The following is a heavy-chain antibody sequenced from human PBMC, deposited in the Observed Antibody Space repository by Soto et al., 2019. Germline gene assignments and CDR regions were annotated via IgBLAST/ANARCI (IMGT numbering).Heavy chain of an antibody. CDR2: IKEDGGER. Sequence: EVQLVESGGGLVQPGGSLRLSCAASGFTFSNYWMTWVRQAPGKGLEWVANIKEDGGERNYVDSLKGRFTISRDNAKNSLYQQMNSLRAEDTAVYYCARAGSENDNWGQGTLVTVSS. CDR3: ARAGSENDN. D-gene: IGHD3-10*01. CDR1: GFTFSNYW. J-gene: IGHJ4*01. V-gene: IGHV3-7*05.